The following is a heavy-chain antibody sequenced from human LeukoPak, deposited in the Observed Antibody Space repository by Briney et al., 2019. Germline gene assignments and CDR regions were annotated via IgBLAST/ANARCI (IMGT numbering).Heavy chain of an antibody. D-gene: IGHD4-11*01. V-gene: IGHV3-48*03. CDR1: GFTFTSYE. Sequence: GGSLRLSCAASGFTFTSYEMNWVRQAPGKGLEWVSYITDNGRKIYYADSVKGRFTMSRDNAKNSLYLQMNSLRAEDTAVYYCARGPGVTTYPYYYYYMDVWGKGTTVTVSS. CDR2: ITDNGRKI. CDR3: ARGPGVTTYPYYYYYMDV. J-gene: IGHJ6*03.